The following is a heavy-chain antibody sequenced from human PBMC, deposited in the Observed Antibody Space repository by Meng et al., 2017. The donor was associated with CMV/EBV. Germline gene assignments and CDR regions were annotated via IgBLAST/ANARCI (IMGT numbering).Heavy chain of an antibody. CDR2: IYWDDDK. D-gene: IGHD6-13*01. Sequence: QLPMKESGHKLVKPTQTLTLTCSFSGFSLSTSGVGVGWIRQPPGKALEWLALIYWDDDKRYSPSLKSRLTITKDTSKNQVVLTMTNMDPVDTATYYCAHRGRIAAAGTDWFDPWGQGTLVTASS. J-gene: IGHJ5*02. CDR3: AHRGRIAAAGTDWFDP. CDR1: GFSLSTSGVG. V-gene: IGHV2-5*02.